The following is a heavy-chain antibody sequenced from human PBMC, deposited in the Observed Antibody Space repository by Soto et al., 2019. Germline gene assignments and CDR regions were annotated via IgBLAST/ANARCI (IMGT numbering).Heavy chain of an antibody. V-gene: IGHV4-59*01. Sequence: SETLSLTCTVSGGSISSYYWSWIRQPPGKGLEWIGYIYYSGSTNYNPSLKSRVTISVDTSKNQFSLKLSSVTAADTAVYYCARGPSGADDFWSGYYFDYWGQGTLVTVSS. CDR2: IYYSGST. CDR1: GGSISSYY. CDR3: ARGPSGADDFWSGYYFDY. D-gene: IGHD3-3*01. J-gene: IGHJ4*02.